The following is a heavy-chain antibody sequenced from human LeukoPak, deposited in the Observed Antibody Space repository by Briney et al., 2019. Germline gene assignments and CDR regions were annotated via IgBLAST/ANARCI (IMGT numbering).Heavy chain of an antibody. CDR2: ISFDGSNK. Sequence: HPGGSLRLSCAASGFTFSSYAIHWVRQAPGKGLEWVSLISFDGSNKYCADSVKGRFAISRDNSKNTLYLQMNSLRPEDTAVYYCARGNGLSSGWYEFDFWGQGALVAVSS. J-gene: IGHJ4*02. D-gene: IGHD6-19*01. CDR1: GFTFSSYA. CDR3: ARGNGLSSGWYEFDF. V-gene: IGHV3-30*09.